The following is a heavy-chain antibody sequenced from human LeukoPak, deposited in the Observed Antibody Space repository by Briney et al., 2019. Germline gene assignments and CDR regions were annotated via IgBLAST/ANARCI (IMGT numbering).Heavy chain of an antibody. J-gene: IGHJ4*02. CDR1: ACTFSSYA. Sequence: GASVKVSFKASACTFSSYAISWVRQAPGQGLEWMGGIIPIFGTANYAQKFQGRVTITADESTSTAYMELSSMRSEDTAVYYCARNPPDCSGGSCYHIDYHYFDYWGQGTLVTVSS. CDR2: IIPIFGTA. V-gene: IGHV1-69*13. D-gene: IGHD2-15*01. CDR3: ARNPPDCSGGSCYHIDYHYFDY.